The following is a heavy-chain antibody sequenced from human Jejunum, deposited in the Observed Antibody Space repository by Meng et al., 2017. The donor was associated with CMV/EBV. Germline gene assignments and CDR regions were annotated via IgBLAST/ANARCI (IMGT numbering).Heavy chain of an antibody. CDR1: GFSLSTSGVG. CDR3: AHRPVAGYFDY. Sequence: QITLHQSGXTLVKXXXTLPLTCTFSGFSLSTSGVGVGWIRQPPGKALEWLALIYWDDDYRYIPSLESRLSITKDTSKNQVVLTMTNMDPVDTATYYCAHRPVAGYFDYWGQGTLVTVSS. J-gene: IGHJ4*02. CDR2: IYWDDDY. V-gene: IGHV2-5*02. D-gene: IGHD6-19*01.